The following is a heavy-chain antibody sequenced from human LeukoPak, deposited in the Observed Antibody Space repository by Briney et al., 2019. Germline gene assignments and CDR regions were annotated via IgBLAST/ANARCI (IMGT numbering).Heavy chain of an antibody. V-gene: IGHV3-30*02. D-gene: IGHD2-2*01. J-gene: IGHJ4*02. CDR2: IRYDASDK. Sequence: GGSLRLSCAASRFTLSQYGMHWVRQAPGKGLEWVAFIRYDASDKYYPDSVKGRFTIYRDNSKNTLDLQMNSLRHGDTAVYYCVKNRASTNCFDYWGQGTLVTVSS. CDR3: VKNRASTNCFDY. CDR1: RFTLSQYG.